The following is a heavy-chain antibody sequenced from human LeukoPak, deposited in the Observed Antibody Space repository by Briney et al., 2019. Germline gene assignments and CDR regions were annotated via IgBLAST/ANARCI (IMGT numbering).Heavy chain of an antibody. D-gene: IGHD3-10*01. CDR2: ISAYNGNT. CDR3: ARDLYGSGSYHH. J-gene: IGHJ5*02. CDR1: GYTFTSYG. V-gene: IGHV1-18*01. Sequence: ASVKVSCKGSGYTFTSYGISWVRQAPGQGLEWMGWISAYNGNTNYAQKLQGRVTMTTDTSTSIAYMELRSLRSDDTAVYYCARDLYGSGSYHHWGQGTLVTVSS.